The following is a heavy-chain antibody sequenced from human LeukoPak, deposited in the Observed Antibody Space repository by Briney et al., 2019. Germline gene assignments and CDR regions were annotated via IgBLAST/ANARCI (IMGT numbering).Heavy chain of an antibody. CDR1: GGSISSYY. J-gene: IGHJ4*02. Sequence: PSETLSLTCTVSGGSISSYYWSWIRQPPGKGLEWIGYIYYSGGTNYNPSLKSRVTISVDTSKNQFSLKLSSVTAADTAVYYCAREYSSSWYAYFDYWGQGTLVTVSS. D-gene: IGHD6-13*01. CDR3: AREYSSSWYAYFDY. V-gene: IGHV4-59*01. CDR2: IYYSGGT.